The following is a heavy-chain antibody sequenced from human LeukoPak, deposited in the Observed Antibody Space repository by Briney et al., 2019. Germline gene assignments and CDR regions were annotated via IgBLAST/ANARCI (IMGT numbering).Heavy chain of an antibody. D-gene: IGHD6-13*01. CDR1: GFTFSSYS. J-gene: IGHJ4*02. V-gene: IGHV3-48*01. CDR3: AKGGSSWSRWDY. Sequence: GGSLRLSCAASGFTFSSYSMNWVRQAPGKGLEWVSYISSSSSTTYYADSVKGRFTFSRDNSKNTLYLQMNSLRPEDTAVYYCAKGGSSWSRWDYWGQGTLVTVSS. CDR2: ISSSSSTT.